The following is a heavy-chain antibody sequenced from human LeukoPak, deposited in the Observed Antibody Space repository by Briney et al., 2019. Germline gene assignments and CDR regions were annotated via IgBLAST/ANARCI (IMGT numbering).Heavy chain of an antibody. CDR2: MHTSGST. D-gene: IGHD3-10*01. V-gene: IGHV4-61*09. CDR3: ARHRPTYYYGSGSYTI. CDR1: GGSISSGSYC. J-gene: IGHJ4*02. Sequence: SETLSLTCTVSGGSISSGSYCWSWIRKPAGKGLEWIGHMHTSGSTNYNPSLKSRVTISVDRSKNQFSLKLSSVTAADTAVYYCARHRPTYYYGSGSYTIWGQGTLVTVSS.